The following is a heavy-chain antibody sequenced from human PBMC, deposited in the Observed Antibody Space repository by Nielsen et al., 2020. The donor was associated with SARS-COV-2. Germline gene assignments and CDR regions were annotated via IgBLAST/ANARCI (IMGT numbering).Heavy chain of an antibody. Sequence: GEPLKISCAASGFTFSSYWMSWVRQAPGKGLEWVANIKQDGSEKYYVDSVKGRFTISRDNAKNSLYLQMNSLRAEDTAVYYCARDRGLWFGELFVYWGQGTLVTVSS. CDR2: IKQDGSEK. CDR3: ARDRGLWFGELFVY. CDR1: GFTFSSYW. D-gene: IGHD3-10*01. V-gene: IGHV3-7*01. J-gene: IGHJ4*02.